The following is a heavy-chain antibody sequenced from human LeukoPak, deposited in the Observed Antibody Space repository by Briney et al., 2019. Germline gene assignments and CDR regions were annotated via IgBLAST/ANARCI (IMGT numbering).Heavy chain of an antibody. V-gene: IGHV3-9*01. CDR3: AKSDWRGAFDI. CDR1: GFTFDDYA. CDR2: ISWNSGSI. J-gene: IGHJ3*02. Sequence: PGRSLRLSCAASGFTFDDYAMHWVRQAPGKGLEWVSGISWNSGSIGYADSVKGRFTISRDNAKNSLYLQMNSLRAEDTAVYYCAKSDWRGAFDIWGQGTMVTVSS. D-gene: IGHD2-21*01.